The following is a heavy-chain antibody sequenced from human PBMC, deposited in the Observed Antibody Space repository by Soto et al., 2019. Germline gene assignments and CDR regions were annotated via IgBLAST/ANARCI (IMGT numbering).Heavy chain of an antibody. D-gene: IGHD7-27*01. V-gene: IGHV4-30-2*01. CDR1: GGSISSGGYS. Sequence: QLQLQESGSGLVKPSQTLSLTCAVSGGSISSGGYSWNWIRQPPGKGLEWIGYIYHSGGTYYHPSLDSRVILSVDRSKNQFSLNLSSVTAADTAVYYCARAGDVLWYFDLWGRGTLVTVSS. CDR3: ARAGDVLWYFDL. J-gene: IGHJ2*01. CDR2: IYHSGGT.